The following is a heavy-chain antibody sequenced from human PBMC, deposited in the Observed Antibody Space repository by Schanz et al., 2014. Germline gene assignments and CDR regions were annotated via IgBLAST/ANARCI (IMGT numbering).Heavy chain of an antibody. CDR3: ARHNRVWFGKEGW. CDR2: LFYGGSK. CDR1: GGSISDSGAY. J-gene: IGHJ4*02. Sequence: QLQMQTSGPGLVRPWETLSLTCTVSGGSISDSGAYWGWFRQTPGKGLEWIANLFYGGSKYYNPSCESRVPVPVDASNTQYSLGLGSVTAADTGVYYCARHNRVWFGKEGWWGQGTLVTVSS. D-gene: IGHD3-10*01. V-gene: IGHV4-39*01.